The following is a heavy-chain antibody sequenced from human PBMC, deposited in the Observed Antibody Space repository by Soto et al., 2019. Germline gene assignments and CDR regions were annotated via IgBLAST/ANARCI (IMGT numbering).Heavy chain of an antibody. V-gene: IGHV4-59*02. J-gene: IGHJ5*02. Sequence: SETLSLTCTVSGGSVINYYCILCRHPPFKRLEWIVYIYYTGTHDYNPSLRGRATISVDTSKDQFSLKLTSVTAADTAVYYCTRDASRDSSARGWFDPWGPGTLVTVSS. CDR1: GGSVINYY. CDR2: IYYTGTH. CDR3: TRDASRDSSARGWFDP. D-gene: IGHD6-13*01.